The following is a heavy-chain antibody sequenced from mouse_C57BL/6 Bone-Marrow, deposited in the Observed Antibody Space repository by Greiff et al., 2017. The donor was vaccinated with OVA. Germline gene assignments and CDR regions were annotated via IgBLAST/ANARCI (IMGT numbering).Heavy chain of an antibody. CDR1: GYAFSSYW. Sequence: QVQLQQSGAELVKPGASVKISCKASGYAFSSYWMNWVKQRPGKGLEWIGQLSPVDGDTNYNGKFKGKATLTADKSSSTAYMQLSSLTSEDSAVYLGARDGSSYPYWYFDVWGTGTTVTVSS. CDR2: LSPVDGDT. CDR3: ARDGSSYPYWYFDV. V-gene: IGHV1-80*01. D-gene: IGHD1-1*01. J-gene: IGHJ1*03.